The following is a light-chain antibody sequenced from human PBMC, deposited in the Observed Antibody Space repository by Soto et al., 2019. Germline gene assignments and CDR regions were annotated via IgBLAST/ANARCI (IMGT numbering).Light chain of an antibody. CDR1: QSVSNY. V-gene: IGKV3-11*01. Sequence: EIVLTQSPATLSLSPGERATLSCRASQSVSNYLAWYQQKPGQAPRLLIYDASNRASGIPARFSGSGSGTDFTLTISSLYPEDFAVYYCQQRSNWPPVTFGGGTKVEIK. CDR3: QQRSNWPPVT. J-gene: IGKJ4*01. CDR2: DAS.